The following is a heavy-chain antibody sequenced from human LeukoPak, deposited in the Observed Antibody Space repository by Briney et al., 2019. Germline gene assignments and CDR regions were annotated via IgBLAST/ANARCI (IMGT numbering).Heavy chain of an antibody. J-gene: IGHJ4*02. D-gene: IGHD4-17*01. Sequence: GGSLRLSCAASGFTFSSYAMHWVRQAPGKGLEWVSSISTSSSYIYYADSLKGRFTISRDNAKKSLFLQMNSLRADDTAVYYCARDDTNYGDFRFSYWGQGTLVTVSS. CDR1: GFTFSSYA. V-gene: IGHV3-21*01. CDR3: ARDDTNYGDFRFSY. CDR2: ISTSSSYI.